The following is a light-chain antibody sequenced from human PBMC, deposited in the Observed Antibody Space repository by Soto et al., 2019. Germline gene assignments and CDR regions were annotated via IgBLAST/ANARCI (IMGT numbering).Light chain of an antibody. V-gene: IGLV2-11*01. Sequence: QSALTQPRSVSGSPGQSVTISCTGTNSDVGGYNYVSWYQQYPGKAPKLMIYDVSKRPSGVPDRFSGSKSGNAASLTISGLQAEDEADYYCYSYAGSSYVFGTGTKPTVL. J-gene: IGLJ1*01. CDR3: YSYAGSSYV. CDR1: NSDVGGYNY. CDR2: DVS.